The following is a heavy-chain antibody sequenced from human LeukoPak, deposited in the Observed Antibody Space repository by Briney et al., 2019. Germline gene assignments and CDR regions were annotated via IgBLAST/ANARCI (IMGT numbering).Heavy chain of an antibody. D-gene: IGHD3-10*01. V-gene: IGHV3-23*01. CDR3: ARGAHGSADYHFDW. CDR1: GFSVRTNY. J-gene: IGHJ4*02. CDR2: ISCSGGSR. Sequence: PPGGSLRLSCAASGFSVRTNYMSWVRQAPGKGLEWVSSISCSGGSRYLADLVKGRVTISRDNSRNTLYLRLSSLRAGDTAMYYCARGAHGSADYHFDWWGQGILVTVSS.